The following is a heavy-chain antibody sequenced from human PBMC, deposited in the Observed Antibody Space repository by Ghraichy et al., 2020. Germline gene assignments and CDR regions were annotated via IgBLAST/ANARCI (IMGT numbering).Heavy chain of an antibody. CDR2: IIPILGIA. D-gene: IGHD3-22*01. V-gene: IGHV1-69*04. Sequence: SVKVSCKASGGTFSSYTISWVRQAPGQGLEWMGRIIPILGIANYAQKFQGRVTITADKSTSTAYMELSSLRSEDTAVYYCARDRRHYYDSSGYSSDYWGQGTLVTVSS. J-gene: IGHJ4*02. CDR1: GGTFSSYT. CDR3: ARDRRHYYDSSGYSSDY.